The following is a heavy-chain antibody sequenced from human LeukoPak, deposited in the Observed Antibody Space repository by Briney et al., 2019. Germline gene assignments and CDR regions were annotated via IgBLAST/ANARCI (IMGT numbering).Heavy chain of an antibody. D-gene: IGHD2-15*01. CDR2: IYSGGTT. J-gene: IGHJ4*02. Sequence: SETLSLTCAVSGGSISDSYYWCWIRQPPGKGLEWIGSIYSGGTTYYNPSLRSRVTISVDTSKNQFSLKLTSVTAADAAAYYCARHSRNCSGGYCYLYYWGQGTLVTVSS. CDR1: GGSISDSYY. V-gene: IGHV4-39*01. CDR3: ARHSRNCSGGYCYLYY.